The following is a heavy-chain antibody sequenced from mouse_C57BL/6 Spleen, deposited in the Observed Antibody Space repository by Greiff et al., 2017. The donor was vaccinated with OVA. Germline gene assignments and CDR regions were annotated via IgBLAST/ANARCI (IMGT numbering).Heavy chain of an antibody. D-gene: IGHD2-4*01. J-gene: IGHJ2*01. CDR2: ISSGGDYI. CDR3: TRGGSMITTGFDY. V-gene: IGHV5-9-1*02. CDR1: GFTFSSYA. Sequence: DVMLVASGEGLVKPGGSLKLSCAASGFTFSSYAMSWVRQTPEKRLEWVAYISSGGDYIYYADTVKGRFTISRDNARNTLYLQMSSLKSEDTAMYYCTRGGSMITTGFDYWGQGTTLTVSS.